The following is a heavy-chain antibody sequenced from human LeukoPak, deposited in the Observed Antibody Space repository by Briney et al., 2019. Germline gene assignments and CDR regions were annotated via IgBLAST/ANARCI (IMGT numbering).Heavy chain of an antibody. D-gene: IGHD4-17*01. Sequence: GGSLRLSCAASGFTFSSYAMHWVRQAPGKGLEWVAVISYDGSNKYYADSVKGRFTISRDNSKNTLYLQMNSLRAEDTAVYYCARESVQSNDYGEYYDYWGQGTLVTGSS. CDR2: ISYDGSNK. J-gene: IGHJ4*02. V-gene: IGHV3-30*04. CDR1: GFTFSSYA. CDR3: ARESVQSNDYGEYYDY.